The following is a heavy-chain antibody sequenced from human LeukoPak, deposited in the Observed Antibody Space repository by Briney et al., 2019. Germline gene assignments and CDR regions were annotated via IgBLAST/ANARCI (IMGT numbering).Heavy chain of an antibody. V-gene: IGHV1-69*05. Sequence: SVKVSCKASGCTFSSYAISWVRQAPGQGLEWVGGINPIFGTANYAQKFQGRVTITTDESTSTAYMELSSLRSEDTAVYYCAAGDTPDFWSGYYSSFDYWGQGTLVTVSS. CDR3: AAGDTPDFWSGYYSSFDY. CDR1: GCTFSSYA. D-gene: IGHD3-3*01. CDR2: INPIFGTA. J-gene: IGHJ4*02.